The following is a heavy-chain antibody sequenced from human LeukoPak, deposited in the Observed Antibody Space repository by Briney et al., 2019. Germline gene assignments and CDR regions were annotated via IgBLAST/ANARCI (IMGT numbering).Heavy chain of an antibody. CDR2: IQYDGSNK. CDR1: GFSFSNYG. Sequence: GGSLRLSCAASGFSFSNYGMHWVRQAPGEGLEWVALIQYDGSNKYYAGSVKGRFTISRNNSKNTLYLQMNSLRAEDTAVYYCAKDLGAFDIWGQWTMVTVSS. J-gene: IGHJ3*02. D-gene: IGHD7-27*01. V-gene: IGHV3-30*02. CDR3: AKDLGAFDI.